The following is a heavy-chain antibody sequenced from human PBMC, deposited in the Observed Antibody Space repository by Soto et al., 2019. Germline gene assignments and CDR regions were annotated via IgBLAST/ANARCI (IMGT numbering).Heavy chain of an antibody. V-gene: IGHV3-30*18. CDR1: GFTFSSYG. D-gene: IGHD4-17*01. Sequence: GGSLRLSCAASGFTFSSYGMHWVRQAPGKGLEWVAVISYDGSNKYYADSVKGRFTISRDNSKNTLYLQMNSLRAEDTAVYYCAKDTRRTTVTTDGFDYWGQGTLVTVSS. J-gene: IGHJ4*02. CDR3: AKDTRRTTVTTDGFDY. CDR2: ISYDGSNK.